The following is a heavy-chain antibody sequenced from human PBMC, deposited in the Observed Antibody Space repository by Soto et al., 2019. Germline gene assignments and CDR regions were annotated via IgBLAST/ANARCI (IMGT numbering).Heavy chain of an antibody. CDR2: LYHSGST. CDR3: ARLSQFNSSGYYGSWYFDY. V-gene: IGHV4-30-2*01. D-gene: IGHD3-22*01. CDR1: GGSISSGVYS. J-gene: IGHJ4*02. Sequence: QLQLQESGSGLVKPSQTLSLTCAVSGGSISSGVYSWSWIRQPPGKGLEWIGYLYHSGSTYYNPSLKSRVTISVDTSKNKFSLKLSSVTAADTAVYYCARLSQFNSSGYYGSWYFDYWGQGTLVTVSS.